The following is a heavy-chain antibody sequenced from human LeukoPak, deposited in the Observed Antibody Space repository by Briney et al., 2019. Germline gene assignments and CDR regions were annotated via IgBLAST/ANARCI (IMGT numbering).Heavy chain of an antibody. Sequence: SETLSLTCTVSGGSISSYYWSWIRQPPGKGLEWIGYIYYSGSTNYNPSLKSRVTISVDTSKNQFSLKLSSVTAADTAVYYCARRASSGWYVDYWGQATLVTVSS. J-gene: IGHJ4*02. CDR2: IYYSGST. CDR3: ARRASSGWYVDY. V-gene: IGHV4-59*08. CDR1: GGSISSYY. D-gene: IGHD6-19*01.